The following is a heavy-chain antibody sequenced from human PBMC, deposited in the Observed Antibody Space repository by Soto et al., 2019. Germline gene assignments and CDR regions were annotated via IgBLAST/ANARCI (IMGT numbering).Heavy chain of an antibody. CDR1: GFTFSIYA. D-gene: IGHD5-12*01. CDR3: VKDRAPRDGYKAQPGS. J-gene: IGHJ5*02. CDR2: VSTNGGTS. V-gene: IGHV3-64D*06. Sequence: PGGSLRLSCSASGFTFSIYAMHWVRQAPGKGLEYVSAVSTNGGTSHYADSVKGRFTISRDSSRNTLYLQMNSLRAEDTAVYYCVKDRAPRDGYKAQPGSWGLGTLVTVSS.